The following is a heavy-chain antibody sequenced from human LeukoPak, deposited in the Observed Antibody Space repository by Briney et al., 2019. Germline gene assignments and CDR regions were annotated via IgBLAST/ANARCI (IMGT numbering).Heavy chain of an antibody. CDR2: VNNKGNNK. Sequence: GTSLRLSCAASRFTFSRYAMSWVRQAPGKGLEWVSAVNNKGNNKYYADSVRGRFTISRDNSKNTLYLQMDSLRAEDTAVYYCAKDVRGGPIVGAGSVDYWGLGTLVTVS. D-gene: IGHD1-26*01. V-gene: IGHV3-23*05. CDR1: RFTFSRYA. CDR3: AKDVRGGPIVGAGSVDY. J-gene: IGHJ4*02.